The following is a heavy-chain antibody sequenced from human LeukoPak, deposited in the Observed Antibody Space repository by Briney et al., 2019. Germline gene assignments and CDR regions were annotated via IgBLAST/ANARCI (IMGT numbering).Heavy chain of an antibody. Sequence: VASVKVSCKASGYTFTSYAMHWVRQAPGQRVEWMGWINAGNGNTKYSQKFQGRVTIIRDTSASTAYIELSSLRSEDTAVYYCARDQYDFWSGYYFDYWGQGTLVTVSS. J-gene: IGHJ4*02. V-gene: IGHV1-3*01. D-gene: IGHD3-3*01. CDR2: INAGNGNT. CDR3: ARDQYDFWSGYYFDY. CDR1: GYTFTSYA.